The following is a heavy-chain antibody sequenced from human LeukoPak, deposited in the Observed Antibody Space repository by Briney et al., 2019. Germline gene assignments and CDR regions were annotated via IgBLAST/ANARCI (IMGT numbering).Heavy chain of an antibody. J-gene: IGHJ4*02. Sequence: GGSLRLSCAASGFTFSSYAMSWVRQAPGKGLEWVSAISGSGGSTYYADSVKGRFTISRDNSKNTLYLQMNSLRAEDTAVYYCAKTPLGYCSGGSCYPPMLWGQGTLDTVSS. CDR3: AKTPLGYCSGGSCYPPML. D-gene: IGHD2-15*01. CDR1: GFTFSSYA. CDR2: ISGSGGST. V-gene: IGHV3-23*01.